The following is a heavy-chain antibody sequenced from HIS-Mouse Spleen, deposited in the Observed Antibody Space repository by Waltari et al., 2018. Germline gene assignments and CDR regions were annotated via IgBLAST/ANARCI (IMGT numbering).Heavy chain of an antibody. CDR1: GFTVSSNY. J-gene: IGHJ4*02. D-gene: IGHD1-1*01. CDR3: ARSHWYFDY. Sequence: GLVQPGGSLRLSCAASGFTVSSNYMSWLRQAPGKGMEWVSVIYSGGSTYYADSVTGRFTISSDNSKNTLYLQLNSLSAEDKAVYYCARSHWYFDYWGQGTLVTVSS. V-gene: IGHV3-66*01. CDR2: IYSGGST.